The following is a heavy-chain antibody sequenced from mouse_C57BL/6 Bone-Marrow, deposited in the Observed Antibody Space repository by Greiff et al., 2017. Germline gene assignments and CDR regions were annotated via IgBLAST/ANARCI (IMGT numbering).Heavy chain of an antibody. CDR3: ARDGYYWYFDV. D-gene: IGHD2-3*01. J-gene: IGHJ1*03. Sequence: QVQLQQPGAELVKPGASVKLSCKASGYTFTSYWMPWVKQRPGQGLEWIGEIDPSDSYTNYNQKFKGKATLTVDTSSSTAYMQLSGLTSEDSAVYYGARDGYYWYFDVWGTGTTVTVSS. CDR1: GYTFTSYW. CDR2: IDPSDSYT. V-gene: IGHV1-50*01.